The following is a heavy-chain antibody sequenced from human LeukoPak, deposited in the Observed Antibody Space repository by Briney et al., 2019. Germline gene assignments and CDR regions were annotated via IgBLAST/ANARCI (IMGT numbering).Heavy chain of an antibody. CDR3: AKGSNFYASGSHFDV. J-gene: IGHJ4*02. D-gene: IGHD3-10*01. CDR1: GGSISSSSYY. CDR2: IYYSGST. V-gene: IGHV4-31*03. Sequence: SETLSLTCTVSGGSISSSSYYWSWIRQHPGKGLEWIGYIYYSGSTYYNPSLKSRVTISVDTSKNQFSLKLSSVTAEDTAVYYCAKGSNFYASGSHFDVWGQGTLVTVSS.